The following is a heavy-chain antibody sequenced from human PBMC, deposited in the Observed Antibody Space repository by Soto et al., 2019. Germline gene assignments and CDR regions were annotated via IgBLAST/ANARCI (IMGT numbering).Heavy chain of an antibody. V-gene: IGHV1-69*01. Sequence: QVQLVQSGAEVKKPGSSVKVSCKASGGTFSSYAISWVRQAPGQGLEWMGGIIPIFGTANYAQKFQGRVTITADESTSTAYMELSSPRSDDTAVYDCAREVTSGSHIGYWGQGTLVTVSS. D-gene: IGHD3-22*01. CDR3: AREVTSGSHIGY. CDR1: GGTFSSYA. J-gene: IGHJ4*02. CDR2: IIPIFGTA.